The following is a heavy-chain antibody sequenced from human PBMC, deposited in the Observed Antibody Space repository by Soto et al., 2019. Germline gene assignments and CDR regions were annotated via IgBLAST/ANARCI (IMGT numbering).Heavy chain of an antibody. CDR2: ISAYNGNT. D-gene: IGHD2-2*01. CDR1: GYTFTSYG. Sequence: ASVKVSCKASGYTFTSYGISWVRQAPGQGLEWMGWISAYNGNTNYAQKLQGRVTMTRNTSISTAYMELSSLRSEDAAVYYCARGTEGYCISTSCHKYYYCFCMDVWGQGTTVTVSS. CDR3: ARGTEGYCISTSCHKYYYCFCMDV. V-gene: IGHV1-18*01. J-gene: IGHJ6*02.